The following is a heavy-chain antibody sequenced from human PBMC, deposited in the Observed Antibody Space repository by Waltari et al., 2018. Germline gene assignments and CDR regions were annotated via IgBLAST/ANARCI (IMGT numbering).Heavy chain of an antibody. Sequence: QVQLVQSGAEVKKPGSSVKVSCKASGGTFSSYAISWVRQAPGQGLEWMGGIIPICGTANYAQKFQGRVTITADESTSTAYMELSSLRSEDTAVYYCARPRGYCSSTSGYWGSYYYYGMDVWGQGTTVTVSS. D-gene: IGHD2-2*01. CDR3: ARPRGYCSSTSGYWGSYYYYGMDV. J-gene: IGHJ6*02. CDR1: GGTFSSYA. V-gene: IGHV1-69*01. CDR2: IIPICGTA.